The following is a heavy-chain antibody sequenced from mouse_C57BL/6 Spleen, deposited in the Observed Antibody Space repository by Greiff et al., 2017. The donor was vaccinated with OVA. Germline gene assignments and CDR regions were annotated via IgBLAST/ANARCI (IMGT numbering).Heavy chain of an antibody. CDR2: ISSGSSSI. V-gene: IGHV5-17*01. J-gene: IGHJ4*01. CDR1: GFTFSDYG. D-gene: IGHD2-3*01. CDR3: ARVDGYDYAMDY. Sequence: EVQLVESGGGLVKPGGSLKLSCAASGFTFSDYGMHWVRPAPETGLEWVAYISSGSSSIYYADTVKGRFTISRDNAKNTLFLQMTSLRSEDTAMYYCARVDGYDYAMDYWGQGTSVTVSS.